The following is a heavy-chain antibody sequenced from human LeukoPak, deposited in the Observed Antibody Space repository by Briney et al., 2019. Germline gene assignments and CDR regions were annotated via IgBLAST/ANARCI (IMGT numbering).Heavy chain of an antibody. D-gene: IGHD1-14*01. V-gene: IGHV3-21*01. J-gene: IGHJ5*02. CDR3: VRIPNNAGFPNWFDP. CDR2: ISGSGDYM. CDR1: VFTFSTST. Sequence: PGGSLRLSCAASVFTFSTSTMNWVRQAPGKGLEWVSSISGSGDYMYYADSVKGRFTVSRDNAKNSLYLQMNSLRAEDTAVYYCVRIPNNAGFPNWFDPLGQGTLVTVSS.